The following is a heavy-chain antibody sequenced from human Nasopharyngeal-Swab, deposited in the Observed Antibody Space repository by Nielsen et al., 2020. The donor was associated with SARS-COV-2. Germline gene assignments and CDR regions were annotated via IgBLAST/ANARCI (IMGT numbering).Heavy chain of an antibody. D-gene: IGHD3-22*01. V-gene: IGHV3-23*01. CDR3: AKGRYYYDTSGHRLFDY. CDR1: GFSFSSYD. CDR2: ISGIDGST. Sequence: GESLKISCAASGFSFSSYDMSWVRQAPGKGLEWVSGISGIDGSTYYADSVKGRFTISRDSSKNTLYLQMSSLRAEDTAVYYCAKGRYYYDTSGHRLFDYWGQGTLVTVSS. J-gene: IGHJ4*02.